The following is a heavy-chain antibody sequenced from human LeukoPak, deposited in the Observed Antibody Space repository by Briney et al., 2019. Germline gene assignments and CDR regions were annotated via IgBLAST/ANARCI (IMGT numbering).Heavy chain of an antibody. J-gene: IGHJ4*02. V-gene: IGHV3-7*01. CDR2: IKQDESEK. CDR1: GFTFSSYG. Sequence: GGSLRLSCAASGFTFSSYGMHWVRQAPGKGLEWVASIKQDESEKYYVDSVKGRFTISRDNAKNSLYLHVNSLRAEDTAVYHCVRGHVNTVMAGEFDYWGQGTLVTVCS. CDR3: VRGHVNTVMAGEFDY. D-gene: IGHD4-11*01.